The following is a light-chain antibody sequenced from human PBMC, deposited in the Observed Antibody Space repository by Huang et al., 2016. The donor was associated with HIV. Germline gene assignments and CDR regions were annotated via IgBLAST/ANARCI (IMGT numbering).Light chain of an antibody. CDR3: QQYYSTPPWT. V-gene: IGKV1-NL1*01. Sequence: DIQMTQSPSSLSASVGDRVTITCRASDDIVNSLAWYQQKPGKAPQLLLYGASRLESGVPSRFSCSRSGTDYTLTISDLQPEDSATYYCQQYYSTPPWTFGQGTKVEI. CDR1: DDIVNS. J-gene: IGKJ1*01. CDR2: GAS.